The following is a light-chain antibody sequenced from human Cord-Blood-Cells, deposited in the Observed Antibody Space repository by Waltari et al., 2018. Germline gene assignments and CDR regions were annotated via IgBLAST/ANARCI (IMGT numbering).Light chain of an antibody. CDR3: CSYAGSSTFVV. CDR1: SSDVGSYNL. CDR2: EGS. V-gene: IGLV2-23*03. J-gene: IGLJ2*01. Sequence: QSALTQPASVSGSPGQSIPISCTGTSSDVGSYNLVSWYQQHPGKAPKLMIYEGSKRPSGVSNRFSGSKSGNTASLTISGLQAEDEAYYYCCSYAGSSTFVVFGGGTKLTVL.